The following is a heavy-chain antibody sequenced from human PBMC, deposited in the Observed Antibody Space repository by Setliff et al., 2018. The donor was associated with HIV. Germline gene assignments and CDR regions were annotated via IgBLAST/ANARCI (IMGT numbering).Heavy chain of an antibody. J-gene: IGHJ6*02. CDR2: ISSSSSYI. Sequence: GGSLRLSCAASGFTFSSYSMNWVRQAPGKGLEWVSSISSSSSYIYYADSVKGRFTISRDNAKNSLYLQMNSLRAEDTAVYYCARGVASSGYYYVLADYYYGMDVWGQGTTVTVSS. V-gene: IGHV3-21*01. CDR3: ARGVASSGYYYVLADYYYGMDV. D-gene: IGHD3-22*01. CDR1: GFTFSSYS.